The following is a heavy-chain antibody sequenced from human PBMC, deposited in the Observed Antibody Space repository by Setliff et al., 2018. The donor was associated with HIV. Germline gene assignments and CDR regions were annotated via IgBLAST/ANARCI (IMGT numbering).Heavy chain of an antibody. CDR3: ARSMITFGGRAFDI. J-gene: IGHJ3*02. V-gene: IGHV1-69*02. Sequence: SVKVSCKASGGTFSSYTISWVRQAPGQGLEWMGRIIPILGIANYAQKFQGRVTITADKSTSTAYMELSSLRSEDTAVYYCARSMITFGGRAFDIWAKGQWSPSPQ. D-gene: IGHD3-16*01. CDR2: IIPILGIA. CDR1: GGTFSSYT.